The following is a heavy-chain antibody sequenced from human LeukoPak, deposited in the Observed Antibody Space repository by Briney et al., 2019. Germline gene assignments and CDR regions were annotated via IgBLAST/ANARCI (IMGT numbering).Heavy chain of an antibody. J-gene: IGHJ6*03. Sequence: ASVKVSCKASGYTFTSYDINWVRQATGQGLEWMGWMNPNSGNTGYAQKFQGRVTITRNTSISTAYMELSSLRSEDTAVYYCARNGVGEYQLRLYYMDVWGKGTTVTVSS. CDR1: GYTFTSYD. CDR2: MNPNSGNT. CDR3: ARNGVGEYQLRLYYMDV. D-gene: IGHD2-2*01. V-gene: IGHV1-8*03.